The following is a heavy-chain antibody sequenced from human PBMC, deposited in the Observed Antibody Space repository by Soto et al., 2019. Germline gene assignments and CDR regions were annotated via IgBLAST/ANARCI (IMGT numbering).Heavy chain of an antibody. J-gene: IGHJ4*02. V-gene: IGHV3-49*03. CDR3: IGSFPF. Sequence: PGGSLRLSCTASGFPFGNFLMSWFRQAPGKGMEWVGFIRSQPYGGTAEYAASVRGRFTISRDDSKGIAYLQMNSLQTEDSGVYYCIGSFPFWGQGTLLTVSS. CDR2: IRSQPYGGTA. D-gene: IGHD3-10*01. CDR1: GFPFGNFL.